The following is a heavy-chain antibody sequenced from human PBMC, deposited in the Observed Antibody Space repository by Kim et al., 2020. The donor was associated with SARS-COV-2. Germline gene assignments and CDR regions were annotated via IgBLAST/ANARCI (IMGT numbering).Heavy chain of an antibody. Sequence: GGSLRLSCAASGFTFSSYSMNWVRQAPGKGLEWVSSISSSSSYIYYADSVKGRFTISRDNAKNSLYLQMNSLRAEDTAVYYCASGYRQQWRAYYYYGMDVWGQGTTVTVSS. CDR2: ISSSSSYI. CDR3: ASGYRQQWRAYYYYGMDV. J-gene: IGHJ6*02. D-gene: IGHD6-19*01. V-gene: IGHV3-21*01. CDR1: GFTFSSYS.